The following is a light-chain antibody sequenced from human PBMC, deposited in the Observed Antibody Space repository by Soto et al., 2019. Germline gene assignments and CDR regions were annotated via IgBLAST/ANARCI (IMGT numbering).Light chain of an antibody. CDR2: SNN. V-gene: IGLV1-44*01. J-gene: IGLJ2*01. CDR3: AAWDDSLNAVV. CDR1: SSNIGSNT. Sequence: QSVLTQPPSASVTISCSGSSSNIGSNTVNWYQQLPGTAPKLLIYSNNQRPSGVPDRFSGSESGTSASLAISGLQSEDEADYYCAAWDDSLNAVVFGGGTKLTVL.